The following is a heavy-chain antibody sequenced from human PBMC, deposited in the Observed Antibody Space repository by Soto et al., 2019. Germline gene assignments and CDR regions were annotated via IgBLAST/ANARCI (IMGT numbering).Heavy chain of an antibody. Sequence: PSETLSLTCPVSGGSISRYYWSWIRQPPGKGLEWIGYIYYSGSTNYNPSLKSRVTISVDTSKNQFSLKLSSVTAADTAVYYCARDSVGQNFDYWGQGTLVTVSS. CDR2: IYYSGST. CDR1: GGSISRYY. V-gene: IGHV4-59*01. J-gene: IGHJ4*02. CDR3: ARDSVGQNFDY.